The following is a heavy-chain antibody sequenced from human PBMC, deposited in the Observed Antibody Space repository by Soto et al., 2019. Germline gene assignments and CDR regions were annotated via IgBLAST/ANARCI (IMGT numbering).Heavy chain of an antibody. Sequence: GESLKISCKGFGFTFSNHWIAWVRHMPGRGLEWMGIIYGGDSDTRYSPSFQGQVTISVDKSISTVYLQWRSLKASDSALYFCTSRFGYCTGETCLDAWGGGTSVTVSS. CDR2: IYGGDSDT. V-gene: IGHV5-51*01. CDR3: TSRFGYCTGETCLDA. CDR1: GFTFSNHW. D-gene: IGHD2-8*02. J-gene: IGHJ6*04.